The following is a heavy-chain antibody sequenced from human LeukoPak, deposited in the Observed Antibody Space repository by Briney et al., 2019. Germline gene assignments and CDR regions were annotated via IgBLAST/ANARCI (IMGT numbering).Heavy chain of an antibody. Sequence: GGSLRLSCAASGFTFSSYEMSWVRQAPGKGLEWVSYISSGGNTIYYADSVKGRFTISRDNAKNSLYLQMNSLRAEDTAVYYCAREGTAMVSFAYWGQGTLVTVSS. D-gene: IGHD5-18*01. CDR3: AREGTAMVSFAY. CDR2: ISSGGNTI. J-gene: IGHJ4*02. V-gene: IGHV3-48*03. CDR1: GFTFSSYE.